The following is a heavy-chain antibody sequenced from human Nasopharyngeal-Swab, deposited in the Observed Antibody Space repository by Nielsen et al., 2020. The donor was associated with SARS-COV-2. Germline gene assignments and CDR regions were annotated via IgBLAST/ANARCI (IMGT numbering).Heavy chain of an antibody. CDR1: GGSISSSNW. D-gene: IGHD3-10*01. V-gene: IGHV4-4*02. J-gene: IGHJ4*02. CDR3: ARVGADYYGSGSYYFDY. CDR2: IYHSGST. Sequence: SETLSLTCAVSGGSISSSNWWSWVRPPPGKGLEWIGEIYHSGSTNYNPSLKSRVTIPVDKSKNQFSLKLSSVTAADTAVYYCARVGADYYGSGSYYFDYWGQGTLVTVSS.